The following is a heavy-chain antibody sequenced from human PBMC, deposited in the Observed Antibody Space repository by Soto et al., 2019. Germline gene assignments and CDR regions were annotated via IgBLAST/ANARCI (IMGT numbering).Heavy chain of an antibody. Sequence: EVQLLESGGGLVQPGGSLRLSCAASGFTFSSYAMSWVRQAPGKGLEWVSAVSGSGGSAYYADSVKGRFIISRDTSKNTVYLQMNSLRAEDTAVYYCAKDMRDYGGNSLPEYWGQGTLVTVSS. CDR1: GFTFSSYA. J-gene: IGHJ4*02. D-gene: IGHD4-17*01. CDR3: AKDMRDYGGNSLPEY. V-gene: IGHV3-23*01. CDR2: VSGSGGSA.